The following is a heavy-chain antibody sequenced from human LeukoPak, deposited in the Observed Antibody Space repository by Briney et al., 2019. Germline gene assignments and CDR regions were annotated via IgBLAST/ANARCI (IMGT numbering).Heavy chain of an antibody. D-gene: IGHD4-17*01. V-gene: IGHV3-23*01. J-gene: IGHJ3*01. Sequence: GGSLRLSCAASGFTFSDYALIWVRQAPGKGPEWISAIRGTGGTTYYADSVKGRFTISRDNSRNTVYLQMNSLRTEDTALYLCGKDPNGDYVGAFDFWGPGTMVTVSS. CDR3: GKDPNGDYVGAFDF. CDR2: IRGTGGTT. CDR1: GFTFSDYA.